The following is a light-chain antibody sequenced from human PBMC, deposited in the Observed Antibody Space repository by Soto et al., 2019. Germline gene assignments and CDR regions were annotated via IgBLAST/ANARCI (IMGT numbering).Light chain of an antibody. J-gene: IGLJ1*01. CDR3: NSYAGSIYV. Sequence: ALTQPPSASGSPGQSVTISCTGTSSDVGGYKYVSWYQQHPGKAPKLILYEVSKRPSGVPDRFSGSKSGNTASLTVSGLQAEDEADYYCNSYAGSIYVFXTGTKLTVL. CDR1: SSDVGGYKY. V-gene: IGLV2-8*01. CDR2: EVS.